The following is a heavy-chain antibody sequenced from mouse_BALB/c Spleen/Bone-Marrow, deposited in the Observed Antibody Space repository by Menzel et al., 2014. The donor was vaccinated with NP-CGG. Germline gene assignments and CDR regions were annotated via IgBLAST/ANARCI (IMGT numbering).Heavy chain of an antibody. D-gene: IGHD2-4*01. Sequence: VQLQQSGAELAKPGASVKMSCKASGYNFISYWMHWVKQRPGQGLEWIGYINPSTGYTEYNQKFKDKATLTADKSSRKAYMQLSSLTSGDSAVYYCARNYDYDGGYYAMDYWGQGTSVTVSS. CDR2: INPSTGYT. CDR1: GYNFISYW. J-gene: IGHJ4*01. CDR3: ARNYDYDGGYYAMDY. V-gene: IGHV1-7*01.